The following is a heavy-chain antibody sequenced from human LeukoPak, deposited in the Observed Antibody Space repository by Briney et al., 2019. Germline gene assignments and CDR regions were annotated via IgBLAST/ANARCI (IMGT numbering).Heavy chain of an antibody. CDR3: ARRTYCGGDCYSVGAFDI. D-gene: IGHD2-21*02. V-gene: IGHV3-21*01. Sequence: PGGSLRLSCAASEFTFSIYSMNWVRQAPGKGLEWVSSISSSSSYIYYADSVKGRFTISRDNARNSLYLQMNSLRAEDTAAYYCARRTYCGGDCYSVGAFDIWGQGTMVTVSS. CDR1: EFTFSIYS. J-gene: IGHJ3*02. CDR2: ISSSSSYI.